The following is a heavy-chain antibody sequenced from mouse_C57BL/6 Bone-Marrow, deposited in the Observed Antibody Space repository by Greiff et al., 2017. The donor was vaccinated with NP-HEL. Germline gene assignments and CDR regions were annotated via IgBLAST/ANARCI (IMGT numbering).Heavy chain of an antibody. CDR3: ATFTTVVPYYAMDY. CDR1: GFTFSSYG. D-gene: IGHD1-1*01. CDR2: ISSGGSYT. Sequence: EVMLVESGGDLVKPGGSLKLSCAASGFTFSSYGMSWVRQTPDKRLEWVATISSGGSYTYYPDSVKGRFTISRDNAKNTLYLQMSSLKSEDTAMYYCATFTTVVPYYAMDYWGQGTSVTVSS. J-gene: IGHJ4*01. V-gene: IGHV5-6*02.